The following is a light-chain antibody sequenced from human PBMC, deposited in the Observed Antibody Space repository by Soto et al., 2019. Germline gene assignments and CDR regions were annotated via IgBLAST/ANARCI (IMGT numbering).Light chain of an antibody. CDR2: KAS. J-gene: IGKJ4*01. CDR1: QSISAW. Sequence: TKCPSPLTDSQGASASFLLRAKQSISAWMAWYQQKPGKAPRLLIDKASTLEIGVPSRFSGSGSGTEFTLTSSSQQPDDFTTYYCQRYSSYCTFGRGTKVDIK. V-gene: IGKV1-5*03. CDR3: QRYSSYCT.